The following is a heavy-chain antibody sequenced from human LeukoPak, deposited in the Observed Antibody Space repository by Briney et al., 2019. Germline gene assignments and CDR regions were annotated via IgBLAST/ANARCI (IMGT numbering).Heavy chain of an antibody. J-gene: IGHJ4*02. CDR3: ARDAYYGSGSYLSRPSYYFDY. V-gene: IGHV3-11*04. D-gene: IGHD3-10*01. CDR2: ISSSGSTI. Sequence: GGSLRLSCAASGFTFSDYYMSWIRQAPGKGLEWVSYISSSGSTIYYADSVKGRFTISRDNAKNSLYLQMNSLRAEDTAVYYCARDAYYGSGSYLSRPSYYFDYWGQGTLVTVSS. CDR1: GFTFSDYY.